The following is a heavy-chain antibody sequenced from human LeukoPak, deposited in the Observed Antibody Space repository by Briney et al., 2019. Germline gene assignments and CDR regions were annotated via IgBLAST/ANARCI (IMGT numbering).Heavy chain of an antibody. CDR1: GFTFSTYW. V-gene: IGHV3-7*01. J-gene: IGHJ4*02. CDR2: IKGDESAR. Sequence: PGGSLRLSCAASGFTFSTYWMAWVRQAPGKGLEWVANIKGDESARHQADSVRGRFTISRDNAQNSVYLQMSSLRGEDTAVYYCARDVGGSLDYWGQGTRVTVSS. CDR3: ARDVGGSLDY. D-gene: IGHD1-26*01.